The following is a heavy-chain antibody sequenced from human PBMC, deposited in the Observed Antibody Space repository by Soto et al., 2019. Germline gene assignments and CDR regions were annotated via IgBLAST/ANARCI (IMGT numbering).Heavy chain of an antibody. CDR3: ARRGSGSYYDY. CDR1: GFTFSSYA. J-gene: IGHJ4*02. CDR2: ISGSGDST. Sequence: EVQLLESGGGLVQPGGSLRLSCAASGFTFSSYAMRRVRQAPGKGLERVSAISGSGDSTYYADSVKGRFTTSRDNSKHTLYLQMNSLRAEDTAVYYCARRGSGSYYDYWGQGTLVTVSS. D-gene: IGHD1-26*01. V-gene: IGHV3-23*01.